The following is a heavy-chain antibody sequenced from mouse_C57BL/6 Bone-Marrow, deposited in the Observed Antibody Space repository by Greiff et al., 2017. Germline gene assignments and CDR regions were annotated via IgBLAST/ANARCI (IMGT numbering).Heavy chain of an antibody. CDR1: GYTFTSYW. J-gene: IGHJ4*01. CDR2: IDPSDSET. CDR3: ARRGRYGSSYDAMDD. V-gene: IGHV1-52*01. D-gene: IGHD1-1*01. Sequence: VQLQQPGAELVRPGSSVKLSCKASGYTFTSYWMHWVKQRPIQGLDWIGNIDPSDSETHYNQKFKDKATLTVDKSSSTAYMQRSSLTSEDSAVYDGARRGRYGSSYDAMDDWGQGTSVTVSS.